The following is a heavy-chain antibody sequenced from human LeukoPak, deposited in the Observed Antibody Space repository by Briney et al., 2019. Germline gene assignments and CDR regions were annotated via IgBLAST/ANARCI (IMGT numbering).Heavy chain of an antibody. V-gene: IGHV3-23*01. Sequence: PGGSLRLSCAASGFTFSSYAMSWVRQAPGKGLEWVSAISGGGDSTFYADSVKGRFTISRDNSKNTLYLQMSSLRAKDTAIYYCAKEEYSTRYYYYGMDVWGRGTTVTVSS. J-gene: IGHJ6*02. CDR2: ISGGGDST. CDR1: GFTFSSYA. CDR3: AKEEYSTRYYYYGMDV. D-gene: IGHD2-2*01.